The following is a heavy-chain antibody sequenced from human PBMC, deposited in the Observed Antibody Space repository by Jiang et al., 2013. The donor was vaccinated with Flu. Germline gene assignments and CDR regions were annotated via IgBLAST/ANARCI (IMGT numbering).Heavy chain of an antibody. V-gene: IGHV4-59*01. J-gene: IGHJ3*02. CDR2: IYYSGST. CDR3: ARKNVLRYFDYETEGTFGTNDDAFDI. CDR1: GGSISSYY. Sequence: GSGLVKPSETLSLTCTVSGGSISSYYWSWIRQPPGKGLEWIGYIYYSGSTNYNPSLKSRVTISVDTSKNQFSLKLSSVTAADTAVYYCARKNVLRYFDYETEGTFGTNDDAFDIWGQGTMVTVSS. D-gene: IGHD3-9*01.